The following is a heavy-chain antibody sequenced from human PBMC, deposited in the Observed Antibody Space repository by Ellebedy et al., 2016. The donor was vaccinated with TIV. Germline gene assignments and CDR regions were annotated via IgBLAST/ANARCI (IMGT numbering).Heavy chain of an antibody. CDR3: AREDILTLDY. CDR1: GGSFSGYY. D-gene: IGHD3-9*01. J-gene: IGHJ4*02. Sequence: SETLSLXXAVYGGSFSGYYWSWIRQPPGKGLEWIGEINHSGSTNYNPSLKSRVTISVDTSKNQFSLKLSSVTAADTAVYYCAREDILTLDYWGQGTLVTVSS. V-gene: IGHV4-34*01. CDR2: INHSGST.